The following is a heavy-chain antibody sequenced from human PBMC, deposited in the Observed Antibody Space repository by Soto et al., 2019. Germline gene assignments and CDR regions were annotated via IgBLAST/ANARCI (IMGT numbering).Heavy chain of an antibody. J-gene: IGHJ4*02. Sequence: GGSLRLSCAASGFSFSDYSMNWVRQAPGKGLEWVSSISSSSSYIYYADSVKARFTISRDNAKNSLYLQMNSLRAEDTAVYYCARVGSWYKVDYWGQGTLVTVSS. CDR3: ARVGSWYKVDY. V-gene: IGHV3-21*01. CDR1: GFSFSDYS. CDR2: ISSSSSYI. D-gene: IGHD6-13*01.